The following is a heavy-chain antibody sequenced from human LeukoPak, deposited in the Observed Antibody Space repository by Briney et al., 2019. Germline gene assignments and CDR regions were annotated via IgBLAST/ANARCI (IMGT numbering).Heavy chain of an antibody. CDR2: ISAYNGNT. CDR1: GYSFTTYG. V-gene: IGHV1-18*01. CDR3: ARDMIAARPNWFDP. Sequence: GSVKVSCKASGYSFTTYGISWVRQAPGQGLGWMGWISAYNGNTNYAQKLQGRVTMTTDTSTSTAYMELRSLRYDDTAVYYCARDMIAARPNWFDPWGQGTLVTISS. D-gene: IGHD6-6*01. J-gene: IGHJ5*02.